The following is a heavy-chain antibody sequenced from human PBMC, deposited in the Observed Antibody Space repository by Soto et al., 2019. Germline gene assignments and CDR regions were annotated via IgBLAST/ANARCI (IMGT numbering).Heavy chain of an antibody. J-gene: IGHJ4*02. CDR1: GFMFSISW. Sequence: HLVESGGYLVKPGGSLRLSCAASGFMFSISWMSWVRQATGKGLEWVGRIKSTRDGGTTDYAPPVKGRFVISRDDSKNTLYLQRNSVKTAVTAVSYCVEGWNDFWGQGTLVAVSS. CDR2: IKSTRDGGTT. V-gene: IGHV3-15*01. D-gene: IGHD1-1*01. CDR3: VEGWNDF.